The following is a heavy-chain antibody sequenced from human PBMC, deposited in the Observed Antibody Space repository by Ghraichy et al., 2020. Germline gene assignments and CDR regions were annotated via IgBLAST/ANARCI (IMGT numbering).Heavy chain of an antibody. CDR3: ARVAKGVTHYPDY. CDR1: GFTFSDYY. V-gene: IGHV3-11*06. J-gene: IGHJ4*02. CDR2: ISSSSSYT. Sequence: GGSLRLSCAASGFTFSDYYMSWIRQAPGKGLEWVSYISSSSSYTNYADSVKGRFTISRDNAKNSLYLQMNSLRAEDTAVYYCARVAKGVTHYPDYWGQGTLVTVSS. D-gene: IGHD3-10*01.